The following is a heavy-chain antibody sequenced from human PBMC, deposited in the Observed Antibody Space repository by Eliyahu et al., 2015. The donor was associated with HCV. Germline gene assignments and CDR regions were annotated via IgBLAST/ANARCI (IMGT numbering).Heavy chain of an antibody. J-gene: IGHJ6*02. Sequence: EVQFVESGGGLVKPGGSXRLSCEMSSLSSTFPFSXSTXNWVRQSPGKGLXWVASITGRGNSIDYADSVKGRFTISRDNGKNSLYLQMHLLGAEDTAVYYCANGDFWGPYGMDIWGQGTKVTVSS. CDR2: ITGRGNSI. V-gene: IGHV3-21*01. CDR3: ANGDFWGPYGMDI. CDR1: SLSSTFPFSXST. D-gene: IGHD3-3*01.